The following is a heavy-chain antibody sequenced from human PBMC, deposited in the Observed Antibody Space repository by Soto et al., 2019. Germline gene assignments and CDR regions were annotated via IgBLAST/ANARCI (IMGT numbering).Heavy chain of an antibody. CDR1: GFNFNNYG. D-gene: IGHD6-13*01. Sequence: QAQLVESGGGVVQPGRSLRLSCAASGFNFNNYGMHWVRQAPGKGLEWVAVIWNDGNGYYYANSVKGRFTISRDNSKITLYLQMSSLIAEDTAVYYCARRQISPPPRGAASARGGMDGWGQGTTVTVSS. CDR3: ARRQISPPPRGAASARGGMDG. CDR2: IWNDGNGY. J-gene: IGHJ6*02. V-gene: IGHV3-33*01.